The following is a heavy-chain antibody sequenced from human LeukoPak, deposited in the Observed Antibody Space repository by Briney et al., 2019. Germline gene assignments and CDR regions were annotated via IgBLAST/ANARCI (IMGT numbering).Heavy chain of an antibody. CDR2: INPNSATT. D-gene: IGHD4-17*01. CDR3: ARGDFGETNTAFDV. CDR1: GYTFTDYD. J-gene: IGHJ3*01. V-gene: IGHV1-8*03. Sequence: EASVKVSCKTSGYTFTDYDVHWVRQAPGQGLEWMGWINPNSATTNYAQRLQGRVTFTRDTSLSVAYMELSSLTSEDAAVYFCARGDFGETNTAFDVRGQGTSVAVSS.